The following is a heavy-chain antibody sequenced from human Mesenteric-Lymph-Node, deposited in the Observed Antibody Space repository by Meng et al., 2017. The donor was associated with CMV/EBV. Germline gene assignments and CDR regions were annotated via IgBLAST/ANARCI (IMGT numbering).Heavy chain of an antibody. CDR3: ARGPLITIFGVATNDAFDI. D-gene: IGHD3-3*01. CDR2: IYPGDSDT. V-gene: IGHV5-51*01. Sequence: GESLKISCKGSGYSFTSYWIGWVRQMPGKGLEWMGIIYPGDSDTRYSPSFQGQFTISADKSISTAYLQWSSLKASDTAMYYCARGPLITIFGVATNDAFDIWGQGTMVTV. CDR1: GYSFTSYW. J-gene: IGHJ3*02.